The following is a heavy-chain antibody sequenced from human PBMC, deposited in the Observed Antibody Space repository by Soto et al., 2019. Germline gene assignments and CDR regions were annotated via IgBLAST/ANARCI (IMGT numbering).Heavy chain of an antibody. J-gene: IGHJ4*02. V-gene: IGHV3-23*01. CDR3: AKYSAIGSRYFDL. D-gene: IGHD5-18*01. Sequence: GGSLRLSCAASGFTFSGYPMTWVRRAPGQGLEWVSSVDNGRGVTAYYSDSVRGRFTVSRDNAKNTLFLQMNSLRAEDTATYHCAKYSAIGSRYFDLWGQGTLVTVSS. CDR1: GFTFSGYP. CDR2: DNGRGVTA.